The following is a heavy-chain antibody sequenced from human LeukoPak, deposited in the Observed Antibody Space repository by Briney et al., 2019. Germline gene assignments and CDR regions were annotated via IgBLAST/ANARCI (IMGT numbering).Heavy chain of an antibody. Sequence: PGGSLRLSCAASGFTFDDYAMHWVRQAPGKGLEWVSGISWNSGSIGYADSVKGRFTISRDNAKNSLYLQMNSLRAEDTALYYCAKDSHRRGYCSSTSCYHAFDIWGQGTMVTVSS. CDR2: ISWNSGSI. CDR1: GFTFDDYA. J-gene: IGHJ3*02. CDR3: AKDSHRRGYCSSTSCYHAFDI. D-gene: IGHD2-2*01. V-gene: IGHV3-9*01.